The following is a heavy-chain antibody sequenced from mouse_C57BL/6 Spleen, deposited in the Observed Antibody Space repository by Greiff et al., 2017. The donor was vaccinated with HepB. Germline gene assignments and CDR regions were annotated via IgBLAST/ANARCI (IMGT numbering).Heavy chain of an antibody. D-gene: IGHD4-1*01. CDR1: GFTFTDYY. J-gene: IGHJ4*01. CDR2: IRNKANGYTT. Sequence: EVMLVESGGGLVQPGGSLSLSCAASGFTFTDYYMSWVRQPPGKALEWLGFIRNKANGYTTEYSASVKGRFTITRDNSQSILYLQMNALRAEDSATYYCASLWDQGYAMDYWGQGTSVTVSS. CDR3: ASLWDQGYAMDY. V-gene: IGHV7-3*01.